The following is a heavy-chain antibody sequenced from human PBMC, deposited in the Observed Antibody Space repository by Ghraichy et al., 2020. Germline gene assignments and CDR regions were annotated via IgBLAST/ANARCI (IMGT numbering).Heavy chain of an antibody. D-gene: IGHD3-10*01. CDR3: AREVGLITMVRGAPDY. Sequence: GGSLRLSCAASGFTFSSYSMNWVRQAPGKGLEWVSSISSSSSYIYYADSVKGRFTISRDNAKNSLYLQMNSLRAEDTAVYYCAREVGLITMVRGAPDYWGQGTLVTVSS. V-gene: IGHV3-21*01. CDR2: ISSSSSYI. J-gene: IGHJ4*02. CDR1: GFTFSSYS.